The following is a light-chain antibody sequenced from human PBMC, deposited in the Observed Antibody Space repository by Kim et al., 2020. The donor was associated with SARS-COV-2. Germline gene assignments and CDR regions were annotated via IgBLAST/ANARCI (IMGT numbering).Light chain of an antibody. CDR1: SSDIGGYNH. J-gene: IGLJ1*01. CDR2: DVS. V-gene: IGLV2-14*03. CDR3: SSSTSRNTRV. Sequence: QSALTQPASVSGSPGQSITITCTGTSSDIGGYNHVSWYQQHPGKAPKLMIYDVSSRPSGVSNRFSGSKSGNTASLTISGLQAEDEADYYCSSSTSRNTRVFGTGTQLTVL.